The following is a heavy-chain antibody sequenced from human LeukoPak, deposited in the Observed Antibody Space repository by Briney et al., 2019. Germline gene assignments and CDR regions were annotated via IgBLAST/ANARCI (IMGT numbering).Heavy chain of an antibody. D-gene: IGHD3-9*01. CDR1: GFTFRGYN. J-gene: IGHJ4*02. CDR2: ISSSSNYI. V-gene: IGHV3-21*04. CDR3: ARQTGLLDY. Sequence: PGGSLRLSCAASGFTFRGYNMNWVRQTPGKGLEWVSSISSSSNYIYYGDSVKGRFTISRDNAKNSLYLQMNSLRAEDTAVYYCARQTGLLDYWGQGTLVTVSS.